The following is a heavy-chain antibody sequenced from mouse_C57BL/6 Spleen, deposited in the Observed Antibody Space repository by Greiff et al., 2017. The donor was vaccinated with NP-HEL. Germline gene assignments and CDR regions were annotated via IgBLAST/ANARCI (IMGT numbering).Heavy chain of an antibody. CDR2: IDPSDSYT. CDR3: ARGDDGYYVGFAY. D-gene: IGHD2-3*01. Sequence: VQLQQPGAELVMPGASVKLSCKASGYTFTSYWMHWVKQRPGQGLEWIGEIDPSDSYTNYNQKFKGKSTLTVDKSSSTAYMQLSSLTSEDSAVYYCARGDDGYYVGFAYWGQGTLVTVSA. CDR1: GYTFTSYW. J-gene: IGHJ3*01. V-gene: IGHV1-69*01.